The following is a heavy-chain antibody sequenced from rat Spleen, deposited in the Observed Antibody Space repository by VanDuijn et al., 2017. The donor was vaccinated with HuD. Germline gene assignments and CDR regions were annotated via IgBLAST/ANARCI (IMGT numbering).Heavy chain of an antibody. V-gene: IGHV3-1*01. J-gene: IGHJ1*01. CDR2: INYSGST. D-gene: IGHD1-10*01. Sequence: EVQLQESGPGLVKPSQSLSLTCSVTGCSITSNYWGWIRKFPGNKMEWLGYINYSGSTTYNPSLKSRLSITRDTSKNQFFLQLSSITTEDTATYYCAREGLTLDFWGPGTMVTVSS. CDR3: AREGLTLDF. CDR1: GCSITSNY.